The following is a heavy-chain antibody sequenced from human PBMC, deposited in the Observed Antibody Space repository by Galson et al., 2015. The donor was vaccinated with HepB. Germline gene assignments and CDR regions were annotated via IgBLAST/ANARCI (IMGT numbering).Heavy chain of an antibody. Sequence: ATLSLTCTVSGVSIGTYYWSWFRQSPGKGLEWIGYIYSDGTTTYTPSLKSRVTISIDTSKKQLSLKVRSVTAADTAVYSCASHPDYGDYWGQGTLVTVSS. V-gene: IGHV4-59*08. CDR1: GVSIGTYY. J-gene: IGHJ4*01. CDR2: IYSDGTT. CDR3: ASHPDYGDY.